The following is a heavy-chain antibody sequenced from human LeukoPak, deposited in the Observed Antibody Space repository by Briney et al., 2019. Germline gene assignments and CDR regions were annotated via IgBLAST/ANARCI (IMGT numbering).Heavy chain of an antibody. D-gene: IGHD6-13*01. CDR1: GFTFSDHY. Sequence: GQSLRLSCVASGFTFSDHYMDWVRQAPGKGLEWVGRSRNKANSYSTEYAASVKGRFTISRDDSKNSLHLQMNSLRAEDTAVYHCARKKMAAAGKGAFDYWGQGTLVTVSS. CDR2: SRNKANSYST. CDR3: ARKKMAAAGKGAFDY. J-gene: IGHJ4*02. V-gene: IGHV3-72*01.